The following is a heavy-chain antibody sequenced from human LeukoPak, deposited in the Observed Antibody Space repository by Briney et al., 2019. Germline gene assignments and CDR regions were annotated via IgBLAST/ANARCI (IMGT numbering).Heavy chain of an antibody. V-gene: IGHV4-31*03. CDR3: ASHALGDSSGYYLD. CDR1: GGSISSGNYY. CDR2: IYHSGST. J-gene: IGHJ4*02. D-gene: IGHD3-22*01. Sequence: PSETLSLTCTVSGGSISSGNYYWSWIRQHPGKGLEWIGYIYHSGSTNYNPSLKSRVTISVDTSKNQFSLKLSSVTAADTAVYYCASHALGDSSGYYLDWGQGTLVTVSS.